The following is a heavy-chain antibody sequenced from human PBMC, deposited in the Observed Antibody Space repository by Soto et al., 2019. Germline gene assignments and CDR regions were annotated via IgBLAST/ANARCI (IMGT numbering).Heavy chain of an antibody. D-gene: IGHD6-25*01. CDR2: ISYSGYT. V-gene: IGHV4-61*01. J-gene: IGHJ6*02. CDR1: GGSVSNDNSY. CDR3: ARNIAARPDYYAMDV. Sequence: QVQLQESGPGVVKPSETLSLTCTVSGGSVSNDNSYWSWIRQPPGKGLEWIGYISYSGYTDYNPSHKSRVTISLDTSTNQFALKLSSVTAADTAVFYCARNIAARPDYYAMDVWGQGTTVTVSS.